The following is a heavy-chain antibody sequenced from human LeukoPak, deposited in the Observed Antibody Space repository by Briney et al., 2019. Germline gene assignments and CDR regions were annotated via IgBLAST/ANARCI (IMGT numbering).Heavy chain of an antibody. CDR1: GFTFSDYY. J-gene: IGHJ4*02. CDR3: ARGRYYYDSSGYYYFDY. D-gene: IGHD3-22*01. V-gene: IGHV3-11*05. CDR2: ISSSSSYT. Sequence: KSGGSLRLSCAASGFTFSDYYMIWIRQAPGKGLEWVSYISSSSSYTRYADSVKGRFTISRDNAEKSVYLQMNSLRAEDTAVYYCARGRYYYDSSGYYYFDYWGQGTLVTVPS.